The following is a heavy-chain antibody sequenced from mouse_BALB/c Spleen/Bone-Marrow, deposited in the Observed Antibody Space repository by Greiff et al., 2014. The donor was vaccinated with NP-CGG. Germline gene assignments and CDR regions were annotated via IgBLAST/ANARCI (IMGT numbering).Heavy chain of an antibody. V-gene: IGHV2-6-2*01. D-gene: IGHD5-1-1*01. J-gene: IGHJ4*01. CDR2: IWSDAST. Sequence: VQGVESGPDLVAPSQSLSITCTVSGFSLTTFGVHWVRQPPGKGLEWLVVIWSDASTTYNSTLKSRLSISKDNSKSQVFLQMNSLHTDDTAMYYCARHERGYPYALDYWGQGTSVTVSS. CDR3: ARHERGYPYALDY. CDR1: GFSLTTFG.